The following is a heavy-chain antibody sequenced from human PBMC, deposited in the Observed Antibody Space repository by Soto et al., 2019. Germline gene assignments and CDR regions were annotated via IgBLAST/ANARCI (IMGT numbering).Heavy chain of an antibody. Sequence: GGSLRLSCAASGFTFSSYAMSWVRQAPGKGLEWVSAISGSGGSTYYADSVKGRFAISRDNSKNTLYLQMNSLRAEDTAVYYCAKLYGDYPDAFDIWGQGTMVTVSS. CDR2: ISGSGGST. CDR1: GFTFSSYA. D-gene: IGHD4-17*01. J-gene: IGHJ3*02. V-gene: IGHV3-23*01. CDR3: AKLYGDYPDAFDI.